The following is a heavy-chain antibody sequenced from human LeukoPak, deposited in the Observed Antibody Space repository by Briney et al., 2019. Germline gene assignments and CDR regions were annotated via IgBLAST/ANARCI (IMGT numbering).Heavy chain of an antibody. D-gene: IGHD1-26*01. CDR3: ARAHSGSYYSSSYYFDY. Sequence: EPSETLSLTCTVSGGSISSYYWSWIRQPPGKGLEWIGYIYYSGSTNYNPSLKSRVTISVDTSKNQFSLKLSSVTAADTAVYYCARAHSGSYYSSSYYFDYWGQGTLVTVSS. V-gene: IGHV4-59*01. J-gene: IGHJ4*02. CDR1: GGSISSYY. CDR2: IYYSGST.